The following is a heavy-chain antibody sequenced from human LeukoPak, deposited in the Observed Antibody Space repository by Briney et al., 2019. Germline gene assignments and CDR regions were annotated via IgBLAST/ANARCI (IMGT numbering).Heavy chain of an antibody. V-gene: IGHV4-31*03. J-gene: IGHJ4*02. CDR3: AREVTGGELLN. CDR1: GGSISSGGYC. CDR2: IYYSGST. Sequence: PSETLSLTCTVSGGSISSGGYCWSWIRQHPGKGLEWIGYIYYSGSTYYNPSLKSRVTISVDTSKNQFSLKLSSVTAADTAVYYCAREVTGGELLNWGQGTLVTVSS. D-gene: IGHD3-10*01.